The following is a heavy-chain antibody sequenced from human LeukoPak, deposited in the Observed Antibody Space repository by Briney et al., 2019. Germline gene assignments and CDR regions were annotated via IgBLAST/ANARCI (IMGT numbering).Heavy chain of an antibody. CDR3: ARGLSIAARRAFDY. CDR2: IYYSGST. J-gene: IGHJ4*02. D-gene: IGHD6-6*01. V-gene: IGHV4-39*01. CDR1: GGSISSSGYY. Sequence: PSETLSLTCTVSGGSISSSGYYWGWIRQPPGKGLEWLGSIYYSGSTYYNPSLKSRVTISVDTSKNQFSLKLSSVTAADTAVYYCARGLSIAARRAFDYWGQGTLVTVSS.